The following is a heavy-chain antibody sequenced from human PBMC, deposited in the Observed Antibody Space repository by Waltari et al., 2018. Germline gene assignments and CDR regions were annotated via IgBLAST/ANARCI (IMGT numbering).Heavy chain of an antibody. V-gene: IGHV3-48*03. D-gene: IGHD3-22*01. CDR1: GFTFSSYE. J-gene: IGHJ3*02. Sequence: EVQLVESGGGLVQPGGSLRLSCAASGFTFSSYEMNWVRQAPGKGLEWVSYISSSGSTIYYADSVKGRFTISRDNAKNSLYLQMNSLRAEDTAVYYCARDRVVVTIPYAVDIWGQGTMVTVSS. CDR3: ARDRVVVTIPYAVDI. CDR2: ISSSGSTI.